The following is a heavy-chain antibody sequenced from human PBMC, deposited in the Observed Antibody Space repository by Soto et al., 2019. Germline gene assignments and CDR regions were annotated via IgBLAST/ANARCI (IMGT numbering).Heavy chain of an antibody. CDR2: ISGSGGST. V-gene: IGHV3-23*01. Sequence: SLRLSCAASGFTFSSYAMSWVRQAPGKGLEWVSAISGSGGSTYYADSVKGRFTIPRDNSKNTLYLQMNSLRAEDTAVYYCAKKGYYDSSAPDYWGQGTLVTVSS. CDR3: AKKGYYDSSAPDY. D-gene: IGHD3-22*01. J-gene: IGHJ4*02. CDR1: GFTFSSYA.